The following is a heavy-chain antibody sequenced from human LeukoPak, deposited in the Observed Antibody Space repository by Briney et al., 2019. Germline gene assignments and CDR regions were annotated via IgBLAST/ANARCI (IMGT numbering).Heavy chain of an antibody. D-gene: IGHD6-13*01. V-gene: IGHV3-11*06. CDR2: ISSSSSYI. CDR1: GFTFSDYY. J-gene: IGHJ4*02. CDR3: ARARSYSSSWYEFDY. Sequence: PGGSLRLSCAASGFTFSDYYMSWIRQAPGKGLEWVSYISSSSSYIYYADSVKGRFTISRDNAKNSLYLQMNSLRAEDTAVYYCARARSYSSSWYEFDYWGQGTLVTVSS.